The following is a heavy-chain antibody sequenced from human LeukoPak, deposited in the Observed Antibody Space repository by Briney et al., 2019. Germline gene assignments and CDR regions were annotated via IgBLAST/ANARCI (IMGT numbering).Heavy chain of an antibody. Sequence: GGSLRLSCAASGFTFSSYSMNWVRQAPGKGLEWVANIKQDGSEKYYVDSVKGRFTISRDNAKNSLYLQMNNLGAEDTAVYYCARDRGHTTMTYYFDYWGQGTLVTVSS. CDR3: ARDRGHTTMTYYFDY. V-gene: IGHV3-7*01. D-gene: IGHD3-22*01. J-gene: IGHJ4*02. CDR1: GFTFSSYS. CDR2: IKQDGSEK.